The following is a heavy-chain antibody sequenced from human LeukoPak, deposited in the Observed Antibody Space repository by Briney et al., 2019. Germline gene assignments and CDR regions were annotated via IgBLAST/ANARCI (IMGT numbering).Heavy chain of an antibody. Sequence: SETLSLTCTVSGGSISSYYWSWIRQPAGKGLEWIGRIYTSGSTNYNPSLKSRVTMSVDTSKNQFSLKPSSVTAADTAVYYCARTAAGPIYLPYYFDYWGQGTLVTVSS. V-gene: IGHV4-4*07. CDR2: IYTSGST. D-gene: IGHD6-13*01. J-gene: IGHJ4*02. CDR3: ARTAAGPIYLPYYFDY. CDR1: GGSISSYY.